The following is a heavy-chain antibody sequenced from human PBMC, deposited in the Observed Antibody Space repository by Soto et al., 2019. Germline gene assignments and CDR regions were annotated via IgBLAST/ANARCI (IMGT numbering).Heavy chain of an antibody. V-gene: IGHV4-59*01. CDR1: GGSISSYY. D-gene: IGHD3-10*01. CDR2: IYYSGST. J-gene: IGHJ4*02. Sequence: SETLSLTCTVSGGSISSYYWSWIRQPPGKGLEWIGYIYYSGSTNYNPSLKSRVTISVDTSKNQFSLKLSSVTAADTAVYYCARSPLWFGESSFDYWGQGTLVTVPS. CDR3: ARSPLWFGESSFDY.